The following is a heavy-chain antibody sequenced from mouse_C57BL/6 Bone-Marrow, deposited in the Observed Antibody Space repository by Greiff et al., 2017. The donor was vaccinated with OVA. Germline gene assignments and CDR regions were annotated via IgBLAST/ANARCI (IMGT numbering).Heavy chain of an antibody. D-gene: IGHD2-5*01. V-gene: IGHV5-4*01. CDR1: GFTFSSYA. CDR3: ARDSSNHYYAMDY. Sequence: EVQLVESGGGLVKPGGSLKLSCAASGFTFSSYAMSWVRQTPEKRLEWVATISDGGSYTYYPDNVKGRFTISRDNAKNNLYLQMSHLKSEDTAMYYCARDSSNHYYAMDYWGQGTSVTVSS. J-gene: IGHJ4*01. CDR2: ISDGGSYT.